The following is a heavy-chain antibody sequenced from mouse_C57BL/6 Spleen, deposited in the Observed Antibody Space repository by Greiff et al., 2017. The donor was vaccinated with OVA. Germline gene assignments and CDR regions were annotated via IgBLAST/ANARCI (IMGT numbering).Heavy chain of an antibody. CDR1: GFTFSDYY. J-gene: IGHJ3*01. Sequence: DVHLVESEGGLVQPGSSMKLSCTASGFTFSDYYMAWVRQVPEKGLEWVANINYDGSSTYYLDSLKSRFIISRDNAKNILYLQMSSLKSEDTATYYCARGGNYYGSSPWFAYWGQGTLVTVSA. CDR2: INYDGSST. D-gene: IGHD1-1*01. CDR3: ARGGNYYGSSPWFAY. V-gene: IGHV5-16*01.